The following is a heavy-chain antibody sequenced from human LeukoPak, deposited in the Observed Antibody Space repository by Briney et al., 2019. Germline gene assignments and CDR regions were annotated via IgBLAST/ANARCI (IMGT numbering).Heavy chain of an antibody. CDR2: IKQDGSEK. CDR1: GFTFSSYW. Sequence: GGSLRLSCAASGFTFSSYWMSWVRQAPGKGLEWVANIKQDGSEKYYVDSVKGRFTISRDNAKNSLYLQMNSLRAEDTAVYYCARDGVLLWFGEDGFFDYWGEGTLVTVSS. J-gene: IGHJ4*02. CDR3: ARDGVLLWFGEDGFFDY. D-gene: IGHD3-10*01. V-gene: IGHV3-7*01.